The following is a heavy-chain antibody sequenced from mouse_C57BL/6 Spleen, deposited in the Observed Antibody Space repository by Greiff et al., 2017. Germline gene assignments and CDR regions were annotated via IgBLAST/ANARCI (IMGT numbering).Heavy chain of an antibody. V-gene: IGHV1-69*01. J-gene: IGHJ4*01. D-gene: IGHD2-14*01. CDR2: IDPSDSYT. CDR3: ERSDYKRYGAMDY. CDR1: GYTFTSYW. Sequence: QVQLQQPGPELVMPGASVKLSCKASGYTFTSYWMHWVKQRPGQGLEWIGEIDPSDSYTNYNQKFKGKSTLTVDKSSSTAYMQLSSLKTEDSAVKSGERSDYKRYGAMDYWGQGTSVTVSS.